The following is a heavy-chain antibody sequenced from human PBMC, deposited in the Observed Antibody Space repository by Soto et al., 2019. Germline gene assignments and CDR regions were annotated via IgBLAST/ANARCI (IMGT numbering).Heavy chain of an antibody. CDR2: TSSDGTKK. CDR3: AREVVAPADYYYGLDL. V-gene: IGHV3-30-3*01. D-gene: IGHD3-22*01. Sequence: QAQLVESGGGVVQPGRSLRLSCAASGFSFSVYAMHWVRQSPGKGLEWVAVTSSDGTKKYYTDSVQGRFTISRDNSKNPLYLQMSSLRAEDSSLYYCAREVVAPADYYYGLDLWGQGTTVTVSS. J-gene: IGHJ6*02. CDR1: GFSFSVYA.